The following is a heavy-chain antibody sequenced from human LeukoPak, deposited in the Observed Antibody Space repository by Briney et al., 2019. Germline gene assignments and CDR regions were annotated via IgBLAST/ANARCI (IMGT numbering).Heavy chain of an antibody. CDR1: GGSFSGYY. Sequence: PSETLSLTCAVYGGSFSGYYWSWIRQPPGKGLEWIGEINHSGSTNYNPSLKSRVTISVDTSKNQFSLKLSSVTAADTAVYYCARGRGRKFGELSAYYFDYWGQGTLVTVSS. J-gene: IGHJ4*02. D-gene: IGHD3-10*01. CDR2: INHSGST. CDR3: ARGRGRKFGELSAYYFDY. V-gene: IGHV4-34*01.